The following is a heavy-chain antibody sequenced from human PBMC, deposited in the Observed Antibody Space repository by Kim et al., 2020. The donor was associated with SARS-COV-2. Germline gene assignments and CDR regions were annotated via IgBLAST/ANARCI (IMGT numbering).Heavy chain of an antibody. CDR3: ARFSSRRSYYGMDV. CDR2: INHSGST. Sequence: SETLSLTCAVYGGSFSGYYWSWIRQPPGKGLEWIGEINHSGSTNYNPSLKSRVTISVDTSKNQFSLKLSSVTAADTAVYYCARFSSRRSYYGMDVWGQGTTVTVSS. D-gene: IGHD2-2*01. V-gene: IGHV4-34*01. CDR1: GGSFSGYY. J-gene: IGHJ6*02.